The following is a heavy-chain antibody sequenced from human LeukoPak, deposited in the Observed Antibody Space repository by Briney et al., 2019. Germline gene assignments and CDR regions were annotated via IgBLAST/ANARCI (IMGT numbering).Heavy chain of an antibody. CDR3: ARLPGGSYGYFDY. V-gene: IGHV4-59*08. D-gene: IGHD1-26*01. CDR1: GGSISSYY. Sequence: SETLSLTCTVSGGSISSYYWSWIRQPAGKGLEWIGRISYSGNTIYNPSLKSRVTISVDTSKNQFSLRLSSVTAADTAVYYCARLPGGSYGYFDYWGQGTLVTVST. CDR2: ISYSGNT. J-gene: IGHJ4*02.